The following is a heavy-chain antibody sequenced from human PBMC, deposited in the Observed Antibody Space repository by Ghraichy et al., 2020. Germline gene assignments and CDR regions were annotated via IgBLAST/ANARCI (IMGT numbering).Heavy chain of an antibody. J-gene: IGHJ4*02. V-gene: IGHV3-23*01. CDR2: ISGSGGST. Sequence: GGSLRLSCAASGFTFSSYAMSWVRQAPGKGLEWVSAISGSGGSTYYADSVKGRFTISRDNSKNTLYLQMNSLRAEDTAVYYCASSDYDSSVRGSWGQGTLVTVSS. CDR1: GFTFSSYA. D-gene: IGHD3-22*01. CDR3: ASSDYDSSVRGS.